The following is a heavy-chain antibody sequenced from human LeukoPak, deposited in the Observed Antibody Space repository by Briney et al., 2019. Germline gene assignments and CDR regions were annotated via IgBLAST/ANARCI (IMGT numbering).Heavy chain of an antibody. CDR3: ARDGDYYDSRGDAFDI. V-gene: IGHV3-21*01. J-gene: IGHJ3*02. CDR2: ISSSSSYI. D-gene: IGHD3-22*01. CDR1: GFTFSSYS. Sequence: SGGSLRLSCAASGFTFSSYSMNWVRQAPGKGLEWVSSISSSSSYIYYADSVKGRFTISRDNAKNSLYLQMNSLRAEDTAVYYCARDGDYYDSRGDAFDIWGQGAMVTV.